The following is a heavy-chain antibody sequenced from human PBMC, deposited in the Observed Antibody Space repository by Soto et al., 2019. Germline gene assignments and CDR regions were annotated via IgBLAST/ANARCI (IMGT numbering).Heavy chain of an antibody. CDR1: GFIFTNYA. V-gene: IGHV3-23*01. J-gene: IGHJ3*01. CDR2: IGGRGNSA. CDR3: VREGRGSFDF. D-gene: IGHD5-12*01. Sequence: GGSLRLSCAASGFIFTNYAMNWVRQAPGKGLEWVSVIGGRGNSAYYADSVQGRFTISRDNSKNTLSLQMSSLTADDTAIYYCVREGRGSFDFWGRGTMLTVS.